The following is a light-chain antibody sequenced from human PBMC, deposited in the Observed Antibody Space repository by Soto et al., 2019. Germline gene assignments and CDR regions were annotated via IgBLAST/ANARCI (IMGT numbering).Light chain of an antibody. CDR2: DAS. J-gene: IGKJ4*01. V-gene: IGKV1-5*01. Sequence: DIQMTQSPSTLSASVGDRVTITCRASQSISSWLAWYQQKPGKAPKLLIYDASSLESGLPSRFSGSGSDTEFTLTINNLQPDDFATYHCQQYNRYSLTFGGGTKVEIK. CDR1: QSISSW. CDR3: QQYNRYSLT.